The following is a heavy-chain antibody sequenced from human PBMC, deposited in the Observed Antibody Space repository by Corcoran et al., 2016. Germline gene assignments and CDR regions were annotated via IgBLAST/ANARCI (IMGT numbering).Heavy chain of an antibody. CDR3: ARLYYDYRRDPGSAGMLDP. CDR2: IYLNDYK. Sequence: QITLKESGPTLVKPTQTLTLTCTFSGFSLSTSGVGVGWIRQPPGKALEWLALIYLNDYKRYSPSLQSRLTITNDTSKHPAVLTLTNMDPVDTATYYAARLYYDYRRDPGSAGMLDPWGQGTLVTVSS. CDR1: GFSLSTSGVG. J-gene: IGHJ5*02. V-gene: IGHV2-5*01. D-gene: IGHD3-3*01.